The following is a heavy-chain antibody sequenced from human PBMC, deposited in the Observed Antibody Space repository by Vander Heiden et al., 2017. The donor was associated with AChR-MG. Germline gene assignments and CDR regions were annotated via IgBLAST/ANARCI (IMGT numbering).Heavy chain of an antibody. D-gene: IGHD3-10*01. CDR3: AKAEWFRDGNWFDP. CDR1: GFTFSSYA. CDR2: ISGSGGST. Sequence: EVQLLESGGGLVQPGGSLRLSCAASGFTFSSYAMGWVRQAPGKGLGWVSAISGSGGSTYYADSVKGRFTISRDNSKNTLYLQMNSLRAEDTAVYYCAKAEWFRDGNWFDPWGQGTLVTVSS. V-gene: IGHV3-23*01. J-gene: IGHJ5*02.